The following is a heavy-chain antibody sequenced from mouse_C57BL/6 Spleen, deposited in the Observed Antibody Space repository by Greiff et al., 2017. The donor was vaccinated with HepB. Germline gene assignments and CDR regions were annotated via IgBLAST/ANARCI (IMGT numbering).Heavy chain of an antibody. CDR3: TRGSDYGSSSYFDY. D-gene: IGHD1-1*01. J-gene: IGHJ2*01. CDR2: IDPETGGT. Sequence: QVQLKESGAELVRPGASVTLSCKASGYTFTDYEMHWVKQTPVHGLEWIGAIDPETGGTAYNQKFKGKAILTADKSSSTAYMELRSLTSEDSAVYYCTRGSDYGSSSYFDYWGQGTTLTVSS. CDR1: GYTFTDYE. V-gene: IGHV1-15*01.